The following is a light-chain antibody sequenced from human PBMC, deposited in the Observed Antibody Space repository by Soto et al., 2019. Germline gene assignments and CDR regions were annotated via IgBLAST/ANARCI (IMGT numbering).Light chain of an antibody. CDR3: QSYDSSLSGSV. CDR1: GSNIGAGYD. CDR2: DNN. Sequence: QSVLTQPPSVSGAPGQRVTISCTGSGSNIGAGYDVHWYQQLPGTAPKLLIYDNNNRPSGVPDRFSGSKSGTSASLAITGLQDEDEAGYYCQSYDSSLSGSVLGTGTKVTVL. V-gene: IGLV1-40*01. J-gene: IGLJ1*01.